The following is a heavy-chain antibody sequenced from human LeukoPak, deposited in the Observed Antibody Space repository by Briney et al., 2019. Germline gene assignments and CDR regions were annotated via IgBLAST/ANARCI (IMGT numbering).Heavy chain of an antibody. D-gene: IGHD3-10*01. Sequence: ASVKVSCKVSGYTLTELSMHWVRQAPGKGLEWMGGFDPEDGETIYAQKFQGRVTMTEDTSTDTAYMELSSLRSEDTAVYYCATDPDSITMVRGVPGTAGDYWGRGTLVTVSS. CDR3: ATDPDSITMVRGVPGTAGDY. V-gene: IGHV1-24*01. CDR1: GYTLTELS. J-gene: IGHJ4*02. CDR2: FDPEDGET.